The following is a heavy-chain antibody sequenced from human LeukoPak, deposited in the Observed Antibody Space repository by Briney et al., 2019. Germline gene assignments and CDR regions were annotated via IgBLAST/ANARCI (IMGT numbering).Heavy chain of an antibody. Sequence: PGGSLTLSCAASGFTFSSYSMNWVRQAPGKGLEWVSYITNGGSTIHHADSVKGRFTVSRDNAKKTLYLQMNSLRAEDTAVYYCARSIGLTGGGVDVWGQGTTVTVSS. V-gene: IGHV3-48*04. CDR1: GFTFSSYS. CDR3: ARSIGLTGGGVDV. D-gene: IGHD3-9*01. CDR2: ITNGGSTI. J-gene: IGHJ6*02.